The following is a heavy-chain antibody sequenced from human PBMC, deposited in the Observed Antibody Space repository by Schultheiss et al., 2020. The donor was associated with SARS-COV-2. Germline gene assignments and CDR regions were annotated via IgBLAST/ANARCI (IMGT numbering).Heavy chain of an antibody. Sequence: GESLKISCKASGYTFTSYGISWVRQAPGQGLEWMGWISAYNGNTNYAQKFQGRVTITADKSTSTAYMELSSLRSEDTAVYYCARASRRVNPLLPIYYYSGMDVWGHGTTVTVSS. CDR2: ISAYNGNT. CDR1: GYTFTSYG. J-gene: IGHJ6*02. CDR3: ARASRRVNPLLPIYYYSGMDV. D-gene: IGHD3-22*01. V-gene: IGHV1-18*01.